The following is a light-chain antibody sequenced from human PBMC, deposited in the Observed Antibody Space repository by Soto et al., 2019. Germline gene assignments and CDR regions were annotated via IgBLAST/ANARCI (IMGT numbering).Light chain of an antibody. Sequence: DLQMTQSPSSLSAAVGDRVTITCRASQSIARFLNWYQQKPGEVPKLLIFGASYLRSGVPSRFSGSGSGTHFALTITSLQPEDFATYYSQQSHIAPYTFGQGPNL. J-gene: IGKJ2*01. V-gene: IGKV1-39*01. CDR2: GAS. CDR1: QSIARF. CDR3: QQSHIAPYT.